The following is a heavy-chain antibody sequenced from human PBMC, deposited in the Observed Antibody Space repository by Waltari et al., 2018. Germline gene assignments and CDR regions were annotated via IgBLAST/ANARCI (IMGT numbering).Heavy chain of an antibody. J-gene: IGHJ3*02. V-gene: IGHV3-21*01. CDR3: ARDGARADILTDHDAFDI. CDR1: GFTFSSYS. Sequence: EVQLVESGGGLVKPGGSLRLSCAASGFTFSSYSMNWVRQAPGKGLEWVSSISSSSSYIYDADSVKGRFTISRDNAKNSLYLQMNSLRAEDTAVYYCARDGARADILTDHDAFDIWGQGTMVTVSS. D-gene: IGHD3-9*01. CDR2: ISSSSSYI.